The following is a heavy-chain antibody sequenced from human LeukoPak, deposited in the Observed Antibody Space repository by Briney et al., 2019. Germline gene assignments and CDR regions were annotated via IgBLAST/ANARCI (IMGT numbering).Heavy chain of an antibody. J-gene: IGHJ6*03. CDR1: GGSISSGGYY. D-gene: IGHD6-13*01. CDR3: ARQSSSWSYMDV. Sequence: SQTLSLTCTVSGGSISSGGYYWSWIRQHPGKGLEWIGYIYYSGSTYYNPSLKSRVTISVDTSKNQFSLKLSSVTAADTAVYYCARQSSSWSYMDVWGKGTTVTVSS. CDR2: IYYSGST. V-gene: IGHV4-31*03.